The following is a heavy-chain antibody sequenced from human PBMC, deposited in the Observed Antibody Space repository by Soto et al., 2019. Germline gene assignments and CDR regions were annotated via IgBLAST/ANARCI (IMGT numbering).Heavy chain of an antibody. CDR3: ARGVLRYFEWSLSDYGMDV. J-gene: IGHJ6*02. D-gene: IGHD3-9*01. CDR1: GYTFTSYG. V-gene: IGHV1-18*01. CDR2: ISAYNGNT. Sequence: ASLKVSCKASGYTFTSYGISWVRQAPGQGLEWMGWISAYNGNTNYAQKRQGRVTMTTDTSTSTAYMELRSLRSDDTAVYYCARGVLRYFEWSLSDYGMDVWGQGTTVTVSS.